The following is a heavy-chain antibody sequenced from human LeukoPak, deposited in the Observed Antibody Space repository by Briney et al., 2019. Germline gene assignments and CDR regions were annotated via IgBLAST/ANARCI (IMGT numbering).Heavy chain of an antibody. CDR3: ARGVVATVIAHWYYYYMDV. CDR2: ISPNSGGT. Sequence: ASVKVSCKASGYTFTGFYIHWVRQAPGQGLEWMGRISPNSGGTNYAQRLQGRVTMTTDTSTSTAYMGLRSLRSDDTAVYYCARGVVATVIAHWYYYYMDVWGKGTTVTVSS. D-gene: IGHD2-21*01. V-gene: IGHV1-2*02. J-gene: IGHJ6*03. CDR1: GYTFTGFY.